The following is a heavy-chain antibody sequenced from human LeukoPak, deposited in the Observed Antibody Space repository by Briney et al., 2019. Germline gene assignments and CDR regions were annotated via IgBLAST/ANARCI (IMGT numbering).Heavy chain of an antibody. D-gene: IGHD4-17*01. CDR1: GGSLSNYY. CDR2: TYYRGST. CDR3: ARGHGDHNGFDP. Sequence: SETLSLTCTVSGGSLSNYYWSGIRQPPGKGLEWIGYTYYRGSTYYNPSINSRVTISVDTSKNQFSLKLSSVTAADTALYYCARGHGDHNGFDPWGQGTLVTVSS. V-gene: IGHV4-59*06. J-gene: IGHJ5*02.